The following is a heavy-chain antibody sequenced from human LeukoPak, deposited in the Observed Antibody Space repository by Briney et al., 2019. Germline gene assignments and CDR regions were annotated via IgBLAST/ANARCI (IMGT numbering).Heavy chain of an antibody. CDR2: IDAGNGNT. D-gene: IGHD3-16*02. Sequence: ASVKVSCKSFGYTFSTYGISWVRQAPGQGLEWMGWIDAGNGNTQYSQKFQGRVTITRDTSASTAYMELSSLRSEDTAVYYCVRDQKITFGGVIAPSVGLDVWGQGTTVTVSS. J-gene: IGHJ6*02. CDR3: VRDQKITFGGVIAPSVGLDV. CDR1: GYTFSTYG. V-gene: IGHV1-3*01.